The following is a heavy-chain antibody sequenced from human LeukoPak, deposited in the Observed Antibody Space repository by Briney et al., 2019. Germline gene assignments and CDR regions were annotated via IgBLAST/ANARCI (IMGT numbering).Heavy chain of an antibody. D-gene: IGHD3-22*01. CDR3: ARDQDTMTQSFDL. CDR1: GFTFSDYY. CDR2: ISTSGSTI. Sequence: GGSLRLSCAASGFTFSDYYMTWIRQAPGKGLEWVSYISTSGSTIYYADSVKGRFTISRDNAKNSLYLQMNSLRAEDTAVYYCARDQDTMTQSFDLWGRGTLVTVSS. V-gene: IGHV3-11*01. J-gene: IGHJ2*01.